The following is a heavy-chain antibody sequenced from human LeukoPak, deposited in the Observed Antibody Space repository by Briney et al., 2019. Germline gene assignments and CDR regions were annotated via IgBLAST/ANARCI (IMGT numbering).Heavy chain of an antibody. CDR3: VCGDYYGSGSYYLDY. CDR2: ISYDGSNK. J-gene: IGHJ4*02. Sequence: GGSLRLSCAASGFTFSSYAMHWVRQAPGKGLEWVAVISYDGSNKYYADSVKGRFTISRDNSKNTLYLQMNSLRAEDTAVYYCVCGDYYGSGSYYLDYWGQGTLVTVSS. D-gene: IGHD3-10*01. CDR1: GFTFSSYA. V-gene: IGHV3-30-3*01.